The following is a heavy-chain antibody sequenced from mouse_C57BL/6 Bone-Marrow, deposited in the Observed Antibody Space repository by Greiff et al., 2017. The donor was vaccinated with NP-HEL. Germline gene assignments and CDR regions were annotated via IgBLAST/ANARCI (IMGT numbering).Heavy chain of an antibody. CDR1: GFTFSSYA. CDR2: ISDGGSST. Sequence: EVHLVESGGGLVKPGGSLKLSCAASGFTFSSYAMSWVRQTPEKRLEWVATISDGGSSTYYPDKVKGRCTISRDNAKNNLYLQMSHLKSEDAAVYYCARDGSSYPYYFDYWGKGTTLTVSS. V-gene: IGHV5-4*01. D-gene: IGHD1-1*01. CDR3: ARDGSSYPYYFDY. J-gene: IGHJ2*01.